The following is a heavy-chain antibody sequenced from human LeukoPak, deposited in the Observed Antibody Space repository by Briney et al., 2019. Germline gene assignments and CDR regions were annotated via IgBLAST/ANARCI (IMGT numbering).Heavy chain of an antibody. Sequence: PGGSLRLSCAASGFTFDDYAMHWVRQAPGKGLEWVSGISWNSRSLGYADSVKGRFTISRDNAKNSLYLQMNSLRAEDMALYYCARDYGTWYFDLWGRGTLVTVSS. CDR3: ARDYGTWYFDL. CDR2: ISWNSRSL. D-gene: IGHD4-17*01. J-gene: IGHJ2*01. V-gene: IGHV3-9*03. CDR1: GFTFDDYA.